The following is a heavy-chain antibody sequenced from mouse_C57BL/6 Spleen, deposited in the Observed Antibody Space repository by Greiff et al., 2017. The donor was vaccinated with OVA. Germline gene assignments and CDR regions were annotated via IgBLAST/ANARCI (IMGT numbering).Heavy chain of an antibody. D-gene: IGHD2-5*01. V-gene: IGHV1-62-2*01. CDR3: ARHEDRYYSNYYFDY. J-gene: IGHJ2*01. CDR1: GYTFTEYT. Sequence: QVQLKESGAELVKPGASVKLSCKASGYTFTEYTIHWVKQRSGQGLEWIGWFYPGSGSIKYNEKFKDKATLTADKSSSTVYMELSRLTSEDSAVYFCARHEDRYYSNYYFDYWGQGTTLTVSS. CDR2: FYPGSGSI.